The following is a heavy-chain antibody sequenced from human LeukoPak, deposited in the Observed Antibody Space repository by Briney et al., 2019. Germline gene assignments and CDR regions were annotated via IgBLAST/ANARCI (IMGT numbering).Heavy chain of an antibody. J-gene: IGHJ4*02. CDR2: ISYDGSNK. Sequence: GGSLRPSCAASGFTFSSYAMHWVRQAPGKGLEWVAVISYDGSNKYYADSVKGRFTISRDNSKNTLYLQMNSLRAEDTAVYYCARGSMIVLNGVDYWGQGTLVTVSS. CDR1: GFTFSSYA. CDR3: ARGSMIVLNGVDY. D-gene: IGHD3-22*01. V-gene: IGHV3-30-3*01.